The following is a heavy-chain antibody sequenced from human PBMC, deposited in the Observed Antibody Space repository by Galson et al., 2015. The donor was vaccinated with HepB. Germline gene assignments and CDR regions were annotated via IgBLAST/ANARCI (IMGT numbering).Heavy chain of an antibody. V-gene: IGHV1-69*13. CDR3: ARDGRDGYNEDY. D-gene: IGHD5-24*01. CDR1: GGTFSSYA. CDR2: IIPIFGTE. Sequence: SVKVSCKASGGTFSSYAISWVRQAPGQGLEWMGGIIPIFGTENYAQKFQGRVTITADESTSTAYMELSSLRSEDTAVYYCARDGRDGYNEDYWGQGTLVTVSS. J-gene: IGHJ4*02.